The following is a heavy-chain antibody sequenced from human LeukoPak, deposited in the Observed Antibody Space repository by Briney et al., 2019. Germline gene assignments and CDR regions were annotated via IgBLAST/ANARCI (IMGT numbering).Heavy chain of an antibody. D-gene: IGHD6-25*01. CDR2: IYSSGYT. CDR3: ARNERRAQKDTYYAYLYYMDV. Sequence: PSETLSLTCTVSNGSISSHYWSWIRQPPGKGLEWIGLIYSSGYTNYNPSLKSRVTISVDTSRNQFSLKLSSATAADTAVYYCARNERRAQKDTYYAYLYYMDVWGKGSTVTVSS. V-gene: IGHV4-59*11. J-gene: IGHJ6*03. CDR1: NGSISSHY.